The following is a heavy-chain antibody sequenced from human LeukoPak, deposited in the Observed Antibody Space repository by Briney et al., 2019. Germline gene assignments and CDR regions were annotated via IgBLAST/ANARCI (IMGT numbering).Heavy chain of an antibody. Sequence: GGSLRLSCAASGFTFDSYAMSWVRQAPGKGLEWVSGISVSGGITYYADSVKGRFTISRQNSKNTLYLQMNSLRAEDTAVYYCAKGKMTSYYFDYWGPVILVTVSS. CDR3: AKGKMTSYYFDY. V-gene: IGHV3-23*01. D-gene: IGHD5-24*01. CDR1: GFTFDSYA. J-gene: IGHJ4*02. CDR2: ISVSGGIT.